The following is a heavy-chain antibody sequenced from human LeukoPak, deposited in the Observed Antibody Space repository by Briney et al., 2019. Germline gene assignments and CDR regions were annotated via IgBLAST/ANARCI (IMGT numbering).Heavy chain of an antibody. D-gene: IGHD6-19*01. CDR3: ARHAEYNSGWHFYLDH. V-gene: IGHV4-39*01. Sequence: SETLSLTCTVSGVSTTNGIYYWAWIRQPPGKGLEWIGSVHNVGSTYYNLSLRSRVTMSIDTSKNLFSLRLNPVTAADTAVYYCARHAEYNSGWHFYLDHWGQGILVTVSS. J-gene: IGHJ4*02. CDR1: GVSTTNGIYY. CDR2: VHNVGST.